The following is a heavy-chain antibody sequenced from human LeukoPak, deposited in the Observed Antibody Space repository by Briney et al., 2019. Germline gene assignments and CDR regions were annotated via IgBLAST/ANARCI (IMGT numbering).Heavy chain of an antibody. Sequence: PSETLSLTCAVYGGSFSGYYWSWIRQPAGKGLEWIGRIYTSGSTNYNPSLKSRVTMSVDTSKNQFSLKLSSVTAADTAVYYCARDPRCSGGSCYDWFDPWGQGTLVTVSS. CDR1: GGSFSGYY. CDR2: IYTSGST. CDR3: ARDPRCSGGSCYDWFDP. J-gene: IGHJ5*02. V-gene: IGHV4-4*07. D-gene: IGHD2-15*01.